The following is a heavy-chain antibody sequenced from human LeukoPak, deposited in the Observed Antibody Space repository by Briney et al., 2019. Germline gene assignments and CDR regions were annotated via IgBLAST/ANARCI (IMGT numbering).Heavy chain of an antibody. J-gene: IGHJ5*02. CDR1: GGSITTYY. CDR2: IYYNGNS. CDR3: ASCITMILCNP. Sequence: PSETLSLTCTVSGGSITTYYWTWIRQPPGKRLDWIGNIYYNGNSNYNPSLKSRVTLSVDTSKNQFSLKLSSLTAADTALYYCASCITMILCNPWGQGTLVTVSS. V-gene: IGHV4-59*01. D-gene: IGHD3-22*01.